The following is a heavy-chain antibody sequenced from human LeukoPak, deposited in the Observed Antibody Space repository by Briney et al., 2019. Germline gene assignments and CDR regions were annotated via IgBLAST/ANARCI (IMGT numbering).Heavy chain of an antibody. J-gene: IGHJ6*02. CDR3: ARGGYAHYYGMDV. D-gene: IGHD5-18*01. V-gene: IGHV3-48*01. CDR1: GFVFSDYT. CDR2: ISRSSGTI. Sequence: GGSLRLSCRASGFVFSDYTMNWVRQAPGRGLEWISYISRSSGTIYYADSVKGRFTISRDNSKNTVYLQMNSLRAEDTAVYYCARGGYAHYYGMDVWGQGTTVTVSS.